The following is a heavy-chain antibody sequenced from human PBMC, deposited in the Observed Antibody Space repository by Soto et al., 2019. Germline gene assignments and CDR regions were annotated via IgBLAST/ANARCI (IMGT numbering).Heavy chain of an antibody. CDR1: GGSVSIGSYY. J-gene: IGHJ6*02. Sequence: SETLSLTCTVSGGSVSIGSYYWSWIRQPPGKGLEWIGYIYYSGSTNYNPSLKSRVTISVDASQNQFSLKLRSVTAADTAVYYCARASTTIYYYYGMDVWGQGSTVTVSS. CDR2: IYYSGST. CDR3: ARASTTIYYYYGMDV. D-gene: IGHD4-4*01. V-gene: IGHV4-61*01.